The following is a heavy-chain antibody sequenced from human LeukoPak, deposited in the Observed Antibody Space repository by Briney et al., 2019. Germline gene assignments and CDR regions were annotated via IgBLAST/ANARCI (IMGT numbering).Heavy chain of an antibody. D-gene: IGHD3-10*01. J-gene: IGHJ5*02. CDR2: IYSGGST. Sequence: GGSLRLSCAASGFTVSSNYMSWVRQAPGKGLEWVSIIYSGGSTYYADSVKGRFTISRDNSKNTLYLQMNSLRAEDTAVYYCARDRVVRGVILGWFDPWGQGTLVTVSS. CDR1: GFTVSSNY. V-gene: IGHV3-66*01. CDR3: ARDRVVRGVILGWFDP.